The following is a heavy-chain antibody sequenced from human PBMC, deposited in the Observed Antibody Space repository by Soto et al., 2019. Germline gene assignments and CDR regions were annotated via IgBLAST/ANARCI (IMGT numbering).Heavy chain of an antibody. CDR2: INHSGST. J-gene: IGHJ6*02. D-gene: IGHD3-16*02. CDR3: ARGRDYVWGSYRTLYYYGMDV. Sequence: PSETLSLTCAVYGGSFSGYYWSWIRQPPGKGLEWIGEINHSGSTNYNPSLESRVTISVDTSKNQFSLKLSSVTAADTAVYYCARGRDYVWGSYRTLYYYGMDVWGQGTTVTVSS. V-gene: IGHV4-34*01. CDR1: GGSFSGYY.